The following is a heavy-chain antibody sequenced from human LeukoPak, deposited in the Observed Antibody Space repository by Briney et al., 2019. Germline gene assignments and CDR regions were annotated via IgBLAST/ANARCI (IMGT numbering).Heavy chain of an antibody. CDR1: GFTFSSYW. CDR3: ARDIDYGGNSGWYFDL. V-gene: IGHV3-7*05. Sequence: GESLKISCAASGFTFSSYWMSWVRQAPGKGPEWVANIKQDGSEKYYVDSVKGRFTISRDNAKNSLYLQMNSLRAEDTAVYYCARDIDYGGNSGWYFDLWGRGTLVTVSS. CDR2: IKQDGSEK. J-gene: IGHJ2*01. D-gene: IGHD4-23*01.